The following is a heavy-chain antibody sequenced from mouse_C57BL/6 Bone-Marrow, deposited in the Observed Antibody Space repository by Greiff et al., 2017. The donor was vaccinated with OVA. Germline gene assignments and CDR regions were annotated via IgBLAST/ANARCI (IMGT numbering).Heavy chain of an antibody. CDR3: ARCRDYDVGYWYFDV. CDR1: GFNIKNTY. D-gene: IGHD2-4*01. V-gene: IGHV14-3*01. CDR2: IDPANGNN. Sequence: SVAELVRPGASVKLSCTASGFNIKNTYMHWVKQRPEQGLEWIGRIDPANGNNKYAPKFQGKATITADTSSNTAYLQLSSLTSEDTAIYYCARCRDYDVGYWYFDVWGTGTTVTVSS. J-gene: IGHJ1*03.